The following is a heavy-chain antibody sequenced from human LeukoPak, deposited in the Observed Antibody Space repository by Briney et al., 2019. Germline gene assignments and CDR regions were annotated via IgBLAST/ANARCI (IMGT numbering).Heavy chain of an antibody. CDR3: ARRITGTTSDSFDY. V-gene: IGHV3-21*01. CDR1: GFTFSSYS. CDR2: ISSSSSYI. Sequence: GGSLRLSCAASGFTFSSYSMNWVRQAPGKGLEWVSSISSSSSYIYYADSVKGRFTISRDNAKNSLYLQMNSLRAEDTALYYCARRITGTTSDSFDYWGHGTLVTVSS. D-gene: IGHD1-20*01. J-gene: IGHJ4*01.